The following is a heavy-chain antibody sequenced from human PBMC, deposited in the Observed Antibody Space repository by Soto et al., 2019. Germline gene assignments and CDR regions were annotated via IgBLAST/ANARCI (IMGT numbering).Heavy chain of an antibody. CDR1: GGSISSYY. Sequence: PSETLSLTCTVSGGSISSYYWSWIRQPPGKGLEWIGYIYYSGSTNYNPSLKSRVTISVDTSKNQFSLKLSSVTAADTAVYYCATNLYYYGSGSYPPDYFDYWGQGTLVTVSS. CDR2: IYYSGST. V-gene: IGHV4-59*08. J-gene: IGHJ4*02. D-gene: IGHD3-10*01. CDR3: ATNLYYYGSGSYPPDYFDY.